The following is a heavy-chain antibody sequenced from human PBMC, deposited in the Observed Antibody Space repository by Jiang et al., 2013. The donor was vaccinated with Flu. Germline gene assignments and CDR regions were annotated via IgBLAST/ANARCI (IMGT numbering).Heavy chain of an antibody. CDR3: AKHLMGLGYGRSAFDI. Sequence: VQLVESGGGLVQPGGSLRLSCAASGFSFSSSVMGWVRQAPGKGLEWVSTISETTIGTYYGDSVRGRFTISRDNSKNTLYLQMNSLRADDTALYYCAKHLMGLGYGRSAFDIVGPRGQWVTVSS. V-gene: IGHV3-23*04. CDR2: ISETTIGT. CDR1: GFSFSSSV. D-gene: IGHD2-8*01. J-gene: IGHJ3*02.